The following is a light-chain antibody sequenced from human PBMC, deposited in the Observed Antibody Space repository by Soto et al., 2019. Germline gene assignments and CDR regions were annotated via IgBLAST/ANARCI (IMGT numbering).Light chain of an antibody. CDR2: GAS. V-gene: IGKV3-11*01. J-gene: IGKJ5*01. CDR3: QQRDDWPIT. CDR1: QSVDNY. Sequence: EIVVTQSPATLSVSPGERATLSCRASQSVDNYLAWYQQKPGQAPRLLIFGASNRATGIPARFSGSGSGTDFTLTINSLEPDDFAVYYCQQRDDWPITFGQGTRLEIK.